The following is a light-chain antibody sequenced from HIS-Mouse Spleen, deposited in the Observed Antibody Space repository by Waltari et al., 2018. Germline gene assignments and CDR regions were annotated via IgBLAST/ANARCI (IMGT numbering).Light chain of an antibody. CDR3: SSYTSSSTLVV. V-gene: IGLV2-14*03. J-gene: IGLJ2*01. CDR2: DVS. Sequence: QSALTQPASVSGSPGQSITISCTGTSSDVGGYNYVSWYQQHPGKAPKLMIYDVSNRPSGVSNRCPGSKSGNTASLTISGLQAEDEADYYCSSYTSSSTLVVFGGGTKLTVL. CDR1: SSDVGGYNY.